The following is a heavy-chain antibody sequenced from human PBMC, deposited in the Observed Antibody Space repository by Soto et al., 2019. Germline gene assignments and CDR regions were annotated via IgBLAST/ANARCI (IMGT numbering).Heavy chain of an antibody. Sequence: QVRLQESGPGLVKPSQTLSQTCTVSGASITSGHYYWTWIRQLPGKGLEWIGSIYNSETTHYNPSLTSRLTISIDTSENQFSLKLSSVTAADTAIYYCALALGPTTGLDYWGQGTLITVSA. CDR1: GASITSGHYY. J-gene: IGHJ4*02. CDR3: ALALGPTTGLDY. V-gene: IGHV4-31*04. D-gene: IGHD1-26*01. CDR2: IYNSETT.